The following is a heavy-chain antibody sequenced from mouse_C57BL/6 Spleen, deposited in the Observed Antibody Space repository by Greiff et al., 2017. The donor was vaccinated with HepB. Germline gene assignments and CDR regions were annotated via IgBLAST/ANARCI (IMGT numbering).Heavy chain of an antibody. V-gene: IGHV1-54*01. CDR3: ARRQLRLRGGFAY. CDR1: GYAFTNYL. CDR2: INPGSGGT. Sequence: VQLQQSGAELVRPGTSVKVSCKASGYAFTNYLIEWVKQRPGQGLEWIGVINPGSGGTNYNEKFKGKATLTADKSSSTAYMQLSSLTSEDSAVYFCARRQLRLRGGFAYWGQGTLVTVSA. J-gene: IGHJ3*01. D-gene: IGHD3-2*02.